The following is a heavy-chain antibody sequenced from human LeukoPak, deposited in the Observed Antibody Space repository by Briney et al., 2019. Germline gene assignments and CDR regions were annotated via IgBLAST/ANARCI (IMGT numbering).Heavy chain of an antibody. CDR2: ISPGDSDT. CDR3: ARMGPGALTADAFDI. J-gene: IGHJ3*02. Sequence: GESLKISCQASGYSFTTYWTGWVRQMPGKGLEWMGNISPGDSDTRYIPSFQGQFTISADKSITTAYLQWSSLKASDTATYYCARMGPGALTADAFDIWGQGTTVTVSS. CDR1: GYSFTTYW. D-gene: IGHD1-14*01. V-gene: IGHV5-51*01.